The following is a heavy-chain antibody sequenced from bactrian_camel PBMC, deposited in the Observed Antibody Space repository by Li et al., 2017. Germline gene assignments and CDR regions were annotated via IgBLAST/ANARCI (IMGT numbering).Heavy chain of an antibody. D-gene: IGHD5*01. CDR2: IASDGTL. J-gene: IGHJ4*01. V-gene: IGHV3S53*01. CDR3: AAQWGFGCDY. Sequence: VQLVESGGGSAQVGGSLRLSCSASGDTLRSHCMGWSRQAPGKERELVSYIASDGTLGYADSVKGRFTISQDNAKNTLYLQMNSLQLQDTAMYYCAAQWGFGCDYWGRGTQVTVS. CDR1: GDTLRSHC.